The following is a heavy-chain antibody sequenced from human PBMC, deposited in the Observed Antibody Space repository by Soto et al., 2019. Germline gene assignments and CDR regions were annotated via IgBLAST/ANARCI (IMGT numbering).Heavy chain of an antibody. CDR1: GGTFSSYA. D-gene: IGHD1-26*01. CDR2: IIPILGIA. Sequence: ASVKVSCKASGGTFSSYAISWVRQAPGQGLEWMGGIIPILGIANYTQKFQGRVTITADKSTSTAYMELSSLRSEDTAVYYCARDDIYSGSYNWFDPWGQGTLVTVSS. J-gene: IGHJ5*02. CDR3: ARDDIYSGSYNWFDP. V-gene: IGHV1-69*10.